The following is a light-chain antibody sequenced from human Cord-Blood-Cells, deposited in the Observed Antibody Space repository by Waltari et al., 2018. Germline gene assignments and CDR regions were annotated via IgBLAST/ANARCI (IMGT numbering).Light chain of an antibody. CDR3: SSYTSSSTWV. J-gene: IGLJ3*02. V-gene: IGLV2-14*03. Sequence: QSDLTQPASVSGSPGQSITISCTGTSSDVGGYNYVSWYQQHPGKAPKLMIYDVSNQPSGGSHRFSGSKSGNTASLTISVLQAEDGADYYCSSYTSSSTWVFGGGTKLTVL. CDR1: SSDVGGYNY. CDR2: DVS.